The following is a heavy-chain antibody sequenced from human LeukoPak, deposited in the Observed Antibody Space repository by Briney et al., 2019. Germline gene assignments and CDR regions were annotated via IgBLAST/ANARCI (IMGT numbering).Heavy chain of an antibody. CDR3: ARDWGVSARPGYMDV. J-gene: IGHJ6*03. Sequence: SETLSLTCTVSGGSISSYYWSWIRQPAGKGLEWIGRIYTSGSTNYNPSLKSRVTMSVDTSKNQFSLKLSSVTAADTAVYFCARDWGVSARPGYMDVWGKGTTVTVSS. CDR1: GGSISSYY. V-gene: IGHV4-4*07. CDR2: IYTSGST. D-gene: IGHD6-6*01.